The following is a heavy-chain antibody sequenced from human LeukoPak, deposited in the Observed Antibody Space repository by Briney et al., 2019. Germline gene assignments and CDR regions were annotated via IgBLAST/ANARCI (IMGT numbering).Heavy chain of an antibody. CDR2: IYSGGST. CDR1: GFTLSSNY. D-gene: IGHD5-12*01. V-gene: IGHV3-53*01. Sequence: PGGSLRPSFAASGFTLSSNYISWVRQAPGQGLEWGSVIYSGGSTYYADSVKGRFNISRDNSKNTLYLQMNSLRAEGTAVYYCARAGSGYSGYDLGPGDYWGQGTLVTVSS. CDR3: ARAGSGYSGYDLGPGDY. J-gene: IGHJ4*02.